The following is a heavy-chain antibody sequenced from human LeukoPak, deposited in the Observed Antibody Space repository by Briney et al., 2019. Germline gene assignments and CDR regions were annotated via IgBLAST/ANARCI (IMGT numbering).Heavy chain of an antibody. CDR3: ARHLALRDAFNI. Sequence: GASLRISCKGSGSSFSSYWIGGVRQMPGKGLEWMGIIYPGDSDTRYSPSFQGQVTISADKSISTAYLQWSSLKASDTAMYYCARHLALRDAFNIWGQGTMVTVSS. V-gene: IGHV5-51*01. CDR2: IYPGDSDT. J-gene: IGHJ3*02. CDR1: GSSFSSYW.